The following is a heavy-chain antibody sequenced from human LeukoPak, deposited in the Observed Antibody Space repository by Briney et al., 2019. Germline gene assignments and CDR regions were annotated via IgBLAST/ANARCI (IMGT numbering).Heavy chain of an antibody. D-gene: IGHD2-15*01. CDR1: GGSISSSSYY. V-gene: IGHV4-39*01. CDR2: IYYSGST. CDR3: AKQLGYCSDGSCYFPY. Sequence: SETLSLTCTVSGGSISSSSYYWGWIRQPPGKGLEWIWSIYYSGSTYYNPSLKSRVTISVDTSKNQFPLKLSSVTAADTAVYYCAKQLGYCSDGSCYFPYWGQGTLVTVSS. J-gene: IGHJ4*02.